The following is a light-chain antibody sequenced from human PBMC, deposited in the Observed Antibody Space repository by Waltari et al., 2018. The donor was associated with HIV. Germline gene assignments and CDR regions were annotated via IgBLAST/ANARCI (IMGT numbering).Light chain of an antibody. J-gene: IGLJ3*02. V-gene: IGLV2-23*02. CDR1: SSDVGTYNL. CDR2: EVS. Sequence: QSALTQPASVSGSPGQSITISCTGTSSDVGTYNLVSWYQQRPGKARKLIISEVSQRPAGVSNHFSGSKAANTAALTISVLQAEDEADYYCCSDAVSTNGVFGGGTKLTVL. CDR3: CSDAVSTNGV.